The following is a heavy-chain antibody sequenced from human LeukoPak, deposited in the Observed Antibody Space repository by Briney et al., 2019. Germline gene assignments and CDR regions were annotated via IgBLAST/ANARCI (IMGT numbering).Heavy chain of an antibody. CDR1: GFTFSNSA. J-gene: IGHJ6*02. CDR3: ARVLLPLYGMDV. V-gene: IGHV3-23*01. D-gene: IGHD3-22*01. Sequence: PGGSLRLSCAASGFTFSNSAMTWVRQSPGKGLEWVSDISASGDTTHYADSVKGRFTISRDNSKHTLYLQMNSLRAEDTAVYYCARVLLPLYGMDVWGQGTTVTVSS. CDR2: ISASGDTT.